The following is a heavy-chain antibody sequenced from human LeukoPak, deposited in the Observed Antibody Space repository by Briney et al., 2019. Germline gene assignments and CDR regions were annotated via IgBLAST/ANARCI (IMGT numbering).Heavy chain of an antibody. CDR1: GFSFSSYA. Sequence: EGSLRLSCATSGFSFSSYAMSWVRQAPGKGLEWVSVIYSGGRTYYADSVKGRFTISRDNSKNMLSLQMNSLRAEDTAVYYCARARSFYYDSGGREGYMDVWGKGTTVTISS. CDR3: ARARSFYYDSGGREGYMDV. CDR2: IYSGGRT. D-gene: IGHD3-22*01. J-gene: IGHJ6*03. V-gene: IGHV3-66*01.